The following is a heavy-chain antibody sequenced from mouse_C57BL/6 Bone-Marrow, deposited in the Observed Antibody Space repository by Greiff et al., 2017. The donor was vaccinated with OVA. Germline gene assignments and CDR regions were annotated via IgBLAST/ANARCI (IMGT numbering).Heavy chain of an antibody. J-gene: IGHJ4*01. CDR3: ARSPIYSYAMDY. V-gene: IGHV1-52*01. CDR1: GYTFTSYW. Sequence: QVQLQQPGAELVRPGSSVKLSCKASGYTFTSYWLHWVTQRPIQCLYWIGNIDPSDSETHYNQKFKDQATLTVDKSSSTAYMQLSSLTSENSAVDYCARSPIYSYAMDYWGQGTSVTVSS. D-gene: IGHD2-1*01. CDR2: IDPSDSET.